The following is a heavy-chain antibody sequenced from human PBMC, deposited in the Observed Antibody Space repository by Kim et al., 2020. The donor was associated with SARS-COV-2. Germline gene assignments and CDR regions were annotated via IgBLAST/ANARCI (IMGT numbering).Heavy chain of an antibody. CDR3: ARGLRARDNSGSFFSRCWYLDL. D-gene: IGHD3-10*01. J-gene: IGHJ2*01. Sequence: ASVKVSFKTSGYTFTNYDINWVRQAAGQGLEWMGWMNPNSGNTDYAQKFQGRVTMTRDTSISVAYMELSSLRSEDTAVFYCARGLRARDNSGSFFSRCWYLDLWGRGTLVTVSS. CDR2: MNPNSGNT. V-gene: IGHV1-8*01. CDR1: GYTFTNYD.